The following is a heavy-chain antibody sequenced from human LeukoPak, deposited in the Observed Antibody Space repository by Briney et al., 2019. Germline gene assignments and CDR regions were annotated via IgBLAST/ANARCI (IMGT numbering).Heavy chain of an antibody. J-gene: IGHJ6*03. D-gene: IGHD1-20*01. CDR1: GFAFSTYT. CDR2: ITTTGSAT. Sequence: GGSLRLSCEASGFAFSTYTMNWVRQAPGKGLQWVSCITTTGSATYYTDSVKGRFTISRDDARNSLYLQMNSLRAEDTAVYYCATGISGGPLRYYYYYYMDVWGKGTTVTVSS. CDR3: ATGISGGPLRYYYYYYMDV. V-gene: IGHV3-48*01.